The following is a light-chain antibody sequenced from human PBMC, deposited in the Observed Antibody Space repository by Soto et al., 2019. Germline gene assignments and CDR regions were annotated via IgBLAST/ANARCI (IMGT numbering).Light chain of an antibody. CDR1: QSINNDY. CDR3: QQYDTRCT. CDR2: GAS. V-gene: IGKV3-20*01. Sequence: EIVLAQSPGTLSLSPGERATLSCRASQSINNDYLAWYQQKPGQAPRLLIYGASSRAPGIPDNFSGSGSGTDFTLTIKRLEPEDFATYYCQQYDTRCTFGQGTKVEVK. J-gene: IGKJ1*01.